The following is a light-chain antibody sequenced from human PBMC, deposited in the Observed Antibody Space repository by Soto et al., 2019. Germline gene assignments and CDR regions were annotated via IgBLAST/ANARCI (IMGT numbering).Light chain of an antibody. V-gene: IGLV1-44*01. CDR3: AAWDDSLTGFL. J-gene: IGLJ1*01. Sequence: QSVLTQPPSASGTPGQRVTISCSGSSSNIGSNTVNWYQQLPGAAPKLLIYSNNQRPSGVPDRFSGSKSGTSASLAISGLRSEDEADYYCAAWDDSLTGFLFGTATKLTV. CDR1: SSNIGSNT. CDR2: SNN.